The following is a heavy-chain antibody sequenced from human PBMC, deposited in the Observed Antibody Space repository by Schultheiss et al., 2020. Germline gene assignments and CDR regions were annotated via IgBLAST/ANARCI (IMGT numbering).Heavy chain of an antibody. CDR3: ARDRVITFGGVIVNSCAFDI. CDR2: ISSSSSTI. J-gene: IGHJ3*02. CDR1: GFTFSSYG. V-gene: IGHV3-48*02. D-gene: IGHD3-16*02. Sequence: GGSLRLSCAASGFTFSSYGMHWVRQAPGKGLEWVSYISSSSSTIYYADSVKGRFTISRDNAKNSLYLQMNSLRDEDTAVYYCARDRVITFGGVIVNSCAFDIWGQGTMVTVSS.